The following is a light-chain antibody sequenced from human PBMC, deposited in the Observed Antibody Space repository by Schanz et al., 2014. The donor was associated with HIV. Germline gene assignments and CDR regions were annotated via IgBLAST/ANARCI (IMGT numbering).Light chain of an antibody. CDR2: GAS. CDR3: QQCVTYPYT. J-gene: IGKJ2*01. CDR1: QSVSNN. Sequence: EIVMTQSPATLSVSPGERATLSCRASQSVSNNLAWYQQKPGQAPRLLIYGASTRVTGIPARFSGSGSGTEFTLTISSLQPDDFATYYCQQCVTYPYTFGQGTKLDIK. V-gene: IGKV3-15*01.